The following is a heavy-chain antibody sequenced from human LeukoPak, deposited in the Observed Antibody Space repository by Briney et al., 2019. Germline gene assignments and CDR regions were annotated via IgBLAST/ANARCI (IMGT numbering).Heavy chain of an antibody. D-gene: IGHD3-10*01. CDR2: INHSGST. J-gene: IGHJ4*02. CDR1: GGSFSGYN. Sequence: SETLSLTCAVYGGSFSGYNWSWIRQPPGKGLEWIGEINHSGSTNYNPSLKSRVTISVDTSKNQFSLKLSSVTAADTAVYYCARGGGYYGSGSYPGHFDYWGQGTLVTVSS. V-gene: IGHV4-34*01. CDR3: ARGGGYYGSGSYPGHFDY.